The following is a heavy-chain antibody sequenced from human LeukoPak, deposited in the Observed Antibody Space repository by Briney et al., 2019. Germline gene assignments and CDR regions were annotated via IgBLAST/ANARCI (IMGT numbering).Heavy chain of an antibody. CDR2: IYTSGST. CDR1: GGSISSGSYY. V-gene: IGHV4-61*02. D-gene: IGHD6-13*01. J-gene: IGHJ6*03. CDR3: AREYSSSWWYYYYYMDV. Sequence: SETLSLTCTVSGGSISSGSYYWSWIRQPAGKGLEWIGRIYTSGSTNYNPSLKSRVTISVDTSKNQFSLKLSSVTAADTAVYYCAREYSSSWWYYYYYMDVWGKGTTVTISS.